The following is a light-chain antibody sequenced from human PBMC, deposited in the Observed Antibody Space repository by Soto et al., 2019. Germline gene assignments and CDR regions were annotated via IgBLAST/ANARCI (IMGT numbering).Light chain of an antibody. V-gene: IGKV3-20*01. CDR1: QSVSSSY. CDR3: QQYGSSALT. J-gene: IGKJ4*01. CDR2: GKS. Sequence: EIVLTQSPGTLSLSPGERATLSCRASQSVSSSYLVWYQQRPGQPPRLLIYGKSNRAAGIPDRFTGTVSGTDFTLTIFILEPEDSAVYYCQQYGSSALTFGGGTKVDIK.